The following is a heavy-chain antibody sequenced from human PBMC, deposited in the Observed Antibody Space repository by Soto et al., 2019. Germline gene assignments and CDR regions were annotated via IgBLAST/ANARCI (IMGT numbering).Heavy chain of an antibody. CDR1: GFTFSSYW. CDR2: INSDGSST. D-gene: IGHD1-20*01. Sequence: GGSLRLSCAASGFTFSSYWMHWVRQAPGKGLVWVSRINSDGSSTSYADSVKGRFTISRDNAKNTLYLQMNSLGAEDTAVYYCASPKPRDNPFYYYYGMDVWGQGTTVTVSS. J-gene: IGHJ6*02. CDR3: ASPKPRDNPFYYYYGMDV. V-gene: IGHV3-74*01.